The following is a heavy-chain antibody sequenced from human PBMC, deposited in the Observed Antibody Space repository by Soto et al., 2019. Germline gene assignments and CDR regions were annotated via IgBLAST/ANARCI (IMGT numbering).Heavy chain of an antibody. J-gene: IGHJ4*02. V-gene: IGHV1-69*12. CDR3: ARDRSQYCSGGSCYSLDY. CDR2: IIPIFGTA. Sequence: QVQLVQSGAEVKKPGSSVKVSCKASGGTFSSYAISWVRQAPGQGLEWMGGIIPIFGTATYAQKLQGRVKITADESTSTAYMELSSLRSEDMAVYYCARDRSQYCSGGSCYSLDYWGQGTLVTVSS. CDR1: GGTFSSYA. D-gene: IGHD2-15*01.